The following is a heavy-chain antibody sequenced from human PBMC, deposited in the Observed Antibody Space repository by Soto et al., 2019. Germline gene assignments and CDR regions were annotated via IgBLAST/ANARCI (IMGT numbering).Heavy chain of an antibody. V-gene: IGHV3-73*01. CDR2: IRSKANSYAT. Sequence: GGSLRLSCAASGFTFSGSAMHWVRQASGKGLEWVGRIRSKANSYATAYAASVKGRFTISRDDSKNTAYLQMNSLKTEDTAVYYCTSLPFGGALAYYYYYGMDVWGQGTTVTVSS. J-gene: IGHJ6*02. CDR3: TSLPFGGALAYYYYYGMDV. CDR1: GFTFSGSA. D-gene: IGHD3-10*01.